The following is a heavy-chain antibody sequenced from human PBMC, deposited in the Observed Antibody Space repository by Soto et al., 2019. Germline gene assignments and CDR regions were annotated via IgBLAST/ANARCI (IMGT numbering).Heavy chain of an antibody. Sequence: EVQLVESGGGLVQPGGSLRLSCAASGFTFSSYWMSWVRQAPGKGLEWVANIKQDGSEKYYVDSVKGRFTISRVNAKNSLYLQMNSLRAEDTAVYYCARDPNIVLVPAALRSYYYYYGMDVWGQGTTVTVSS. CDR3: ARDPNIVLVPAALRSYYYYYGMDV. CDR1: GFTFSSYW. J-gene: IGHJ6*02. D-gene: IGHD2-2*01. V-gene: IGHV3-7*01. CDR2: IKQDGSEK.